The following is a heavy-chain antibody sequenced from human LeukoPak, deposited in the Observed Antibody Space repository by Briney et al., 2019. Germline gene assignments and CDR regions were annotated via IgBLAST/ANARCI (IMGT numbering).Heavy chain of an antibody. CDR3: ARDNWGSYYYYGMDV. CDR2: IYSGGST. CDR1: GFTVSSNY. Sequence: PGGSLRLSCAASGFTVSSNYMSWVRQAPGKGLEWVSVIYSGGSTYYADSVKGRFTISRDNSKNTLYLQMNSLRAEDTAVYYCARDNWGSYYYYGMDVWGQGTTVTVSS. J-gene: IGHJ6*02. D-gene: IGHD7-27*01. V-gene: IGHV3-66*01.